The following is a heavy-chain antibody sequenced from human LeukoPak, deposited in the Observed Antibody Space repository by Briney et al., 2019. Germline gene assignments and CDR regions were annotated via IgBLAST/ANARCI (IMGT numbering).Heavy chain of an antibody. D-gene: IGHD2-15*01. CDR2: IYYSGST. CDR3: ARDLGPTVARGYYYYYGVDV. CDR1: GGSISSYY. Sequence: SETLFPTCTVSGGSISSYYWNWMRQPPGKGLEWIGYIYYSGSTNYNPSLKSRVTISVDTSKNQFSLKLSSVTAADTAVYYCARDLGPTVARGYYYYYGVDVWGQGTTVTVSS. V-gene: IGHV4-59*01. J-gene: IGHJ6*02.